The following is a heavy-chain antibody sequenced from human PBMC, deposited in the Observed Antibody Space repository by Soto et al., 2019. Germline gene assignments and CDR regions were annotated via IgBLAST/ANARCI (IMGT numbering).Heavy chain of an antibody. V-gene: IGHV3-74*01. J-gene: IGHJ6*02. CDR1: GFTFSSYW. CDR2: IKYDGSNT. D-gene: IGHD5-18*01. Sequence: EVQLVESGGGLVQPGGSLRLSCAAPGFTFSSYWMHWVRQAPGKGLVWVSRIKYDGSNTNYADSVRGRFSISRDNAENTVYLQINSLRAEDTAIYYCARGIRNYYGMDVWGQGTTVTVSS. CDR3: ARGIRNYYGMDV.